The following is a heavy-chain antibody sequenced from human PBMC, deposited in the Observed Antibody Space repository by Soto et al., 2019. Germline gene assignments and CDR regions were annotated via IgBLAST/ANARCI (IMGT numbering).Heavy chain of an antibody. CDR1: GYPVTAYY. CDR2: INPATGAA. V-gene: IGHV1-2*04. D-gene: IGHD3-3*01. J-gene: IGHJ3*02. Sequence: QLHLVQSGAVVKKPGASVTVSCSASGYPVTAYYMHWVRQAPGRGLEWMGGINPATGAAKYTQTFQGWVTMTRDSSTGTVVLGLGSRPSGDTAGFYCARGGGVGVAGSAAFDMWGQGTLVTVSS. CDR3: ARGGGVGVAGSAAFDM.